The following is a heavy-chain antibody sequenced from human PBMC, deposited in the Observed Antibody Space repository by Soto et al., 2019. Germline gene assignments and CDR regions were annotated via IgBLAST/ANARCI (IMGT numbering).Heavy chain of an antibody. CDR3: ARQGRTPNWFDP. D-gene: IGHD2-2*01. CDR1: GGSISSSSYY. CDR2: IYYSGST. Sequence: PSETLSLTCTVSGGSISSSSYYWGWIRQPPGKGLEWIGSIYYSGSTYYNPSLKSRVTISVDTSKNQFSLKLSSVTAADTAVYYCARQGRTPNWFDPWGQGTLFTVSS. J-gene: IGHJ5*02. V-gene: IGHV4-39*01.